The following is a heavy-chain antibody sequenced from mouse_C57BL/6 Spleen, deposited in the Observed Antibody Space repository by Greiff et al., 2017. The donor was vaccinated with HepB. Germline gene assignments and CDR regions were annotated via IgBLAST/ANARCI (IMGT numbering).Heavy chain of an antibody. D-gene: IGHD2-4*01. J-gene: IGHJ3*01. CDR2: IWRGGST. Sequence: VQVVESGPGLVQPSQSLSITCTVSGFSLTSYGVHWVRQSPGKGLEWLGVIWRGGSTDYNAAFMSRLSITKDNSKSQVFFKMNSLPADDTAIYYCASYDYDGGRFAYWGQGTLVTVSA. CDR1: GFSLTSYG. V-gene: IGHV2-5*01. CDR3: ASYDYDGGRFAY.